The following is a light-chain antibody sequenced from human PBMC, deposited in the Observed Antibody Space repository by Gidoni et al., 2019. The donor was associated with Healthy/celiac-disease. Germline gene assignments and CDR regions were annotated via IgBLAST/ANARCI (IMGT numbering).Light chain of an antibody. CDR2: DVS. V-gene: IGLV2-14*01. J-gene: IGLJ3*02. CDR3: SSYTSSSTQV. Sequence: SALTPPASVSGSPGPSITISCTGTSSDVGGYNYVSWYQQHPGKAPKLMIYDVSNRPSGVSNRFSGSKSGNTASLTISGLQAEDEADYYCSSYTSSSTQVFGGGTKL. CDR1: SSDVGGYNY.